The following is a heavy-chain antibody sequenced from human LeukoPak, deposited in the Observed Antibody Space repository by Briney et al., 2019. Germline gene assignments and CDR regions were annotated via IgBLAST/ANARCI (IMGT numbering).Heavy chain of an antibody. Sequence: GGSLRLSCAASGFTFSDYYMSWVRQAPGKGLEWVANIKQDGSEKYYVDSVKGRFTISRDNAKNSLYLQMNSLRAEDTAVYYGARGGGGVMITFGGVIDDYWGQGTLVTVSS. J-gene: IGHJ4*02. V-gene: IGHV3-7*01. CDR2: IKQDGSEK. CDR1: GFTFSDYY. D-gene: IGHD3-16*02. CDR3: ARGGGGVMITFGGVIDDY.